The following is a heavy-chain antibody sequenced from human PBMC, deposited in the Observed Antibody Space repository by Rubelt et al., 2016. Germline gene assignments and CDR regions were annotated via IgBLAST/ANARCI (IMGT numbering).Heavy chain of an antibody. J-gene: IGHJ3*02. V-gene: IGHV3-23*01. D-gene: IGHD2-21*01. Sequence: EVQLLESGGGLVQPGGSLRLSCAASGFTFNSYTMNWVRQVLGKGLEWVSVIDYSGTSPYYADSVKGRFTISRDNSKNTLSLQMNSRRAEDTAVYYCAKDQGSVIGVPVASDIWGTGLIVTVA. CDR2: IDYSGTSP. CDR1: GFTFNSYT. CDR3: AKDQGSVIGVPVASDI.